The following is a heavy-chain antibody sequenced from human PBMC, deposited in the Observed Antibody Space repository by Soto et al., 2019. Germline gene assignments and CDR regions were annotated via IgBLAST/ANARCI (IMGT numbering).Heavy chain of an antibody. D-gene: IGHD3-9*01. CDR1: GFTFSSYA. Sequence: LRLSCAASGFTFSSYAMSWVRQAPGKGLEWVSAISGSGGSTYYADSVKGRFTISRDNSKNTLYLQMNSLRAEDTAVYYCAKTDNYDILTGYFYWGQGTLVTVSS. CDR2: ISGSGGST. V-gene: IGHV3-23*01. J-gene: IGHJ4*02. CDR3: AKTDNYDILTGYFY.